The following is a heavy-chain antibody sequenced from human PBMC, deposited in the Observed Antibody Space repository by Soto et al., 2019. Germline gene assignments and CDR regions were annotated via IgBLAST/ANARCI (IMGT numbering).Heavy chain of an antibody. CDR3: ARDRLEYSTLYYFDY. J-gene: IGHJ4*02. CDR1: EVPMSHSC. Sequence: GGPKRLCYTASEVPMSHSCVHCVRTQPGKGLEWVAVIWHTESNKYYADSVKGRFTISRDNSKNTLFLQMSSLRAEDTAVYYCARDRLEYSTLYYFDYWGQGDLVTVSS. CDR2: IWHTESNK. V-gene: IGHV3-33*01. D-gene: IGHD6-6*01.